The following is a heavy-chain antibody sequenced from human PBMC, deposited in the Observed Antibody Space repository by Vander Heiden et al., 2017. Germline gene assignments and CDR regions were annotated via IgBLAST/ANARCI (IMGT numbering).Heavy chain of an antibody. CDR2: TYYRSKWYN. V-gene: IGHV6-1*01. Sequence: QVQLQQSGPGLVKPSQTLSLTCAISGDSVSSNSAAWNWIRQSPSRGLEWLGRTYYRSKWYNDYAVSVKSRITINPDTSKNQFSLQLNSVTPEDTAVYYCARNEPGIAVAGPSIDFDYWGQGTLVTVSS. CDR1: GDSVSSNSAA. CDR3: ARNEPGIAVAGPSIDFDY. D-gene: IGHD6-19*01. J-gene: IGHJ4*02.